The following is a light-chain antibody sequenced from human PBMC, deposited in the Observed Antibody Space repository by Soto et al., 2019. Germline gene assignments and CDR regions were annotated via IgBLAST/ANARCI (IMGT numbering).Light chain of an antibody. V-gene: IGKV1-9*01. CDR1: QSINRY. CDR3: QQLNSYPPG. Sequence: DIQMTQSPSSLSASVGDRVTITCRASQSINRYINWYQQKPGKAPKLLIYAASTLQSGVPSRFSGSGSGTDFTLTISSLQPEDFATYYCQQLNSYPPGFGQGTKVEIK. J-gene: IGKJ1*01. CDR2: AAS.